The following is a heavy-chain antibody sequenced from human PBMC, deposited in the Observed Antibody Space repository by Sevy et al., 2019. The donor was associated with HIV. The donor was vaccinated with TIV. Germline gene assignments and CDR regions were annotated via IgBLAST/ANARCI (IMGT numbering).Heavy chain of an antibody. CDR3: VRDARGDAALPDY. V-gene: IGHV3-30*09. Sequence: GGSLRLSCSASGFNFSTYAMHWVRQAPGKGLEWVAVISSDVSRKYYAASGRGRFAISRDNSKNTLSLQMSSLRGEDTAVYYCVRDARGDAALPDYWGQGTLVTVSS. CDR2: ISSDVSRK. J-gene: IGHJ4*02. D-gene: IGHD3-16*01. CDR1: GFNFSTYA.